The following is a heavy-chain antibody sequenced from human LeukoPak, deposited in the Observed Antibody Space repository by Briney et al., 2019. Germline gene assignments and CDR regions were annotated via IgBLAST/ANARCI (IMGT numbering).Heavy chain of an antibody. CDR2: MNPNSGNT. V-gene: IGHV1-8*01. CDR1: GYTFSSYD. J-gene: IGHJ6*03. D-gene: IGHD4-23*01. Sequence: ASVKVSCKASGYTFSSYDINWVRQATGQGLEWMGRMNPNSGNTGYAQKFQGRVTMTRNTSISTAYMELSSLRSEDTAVYYCARGERWDYYYYYMDVWGKGTTVTVPS. CDR3: ARGERWDYYYYYMDV.